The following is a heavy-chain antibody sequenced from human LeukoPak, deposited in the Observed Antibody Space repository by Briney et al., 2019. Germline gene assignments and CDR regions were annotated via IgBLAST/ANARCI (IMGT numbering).Heavy chain of an antibody. D-gene: IGHD2-21*02. V-gene: IGHV3-30*18. CDR2: ISFDGNNK. CDR3: VKHLNCGGDCYSAAGH. J-gene: IGHJ4*02. CDR1: GFTFSNYV. Sequence: GGSLRLSWAASGFTFSNYVIHWVRQAPGKGLGWVAVISFDGNNKYYVDYVKGRFTISRDNSKNTLYLQMNSLIAEDTAVYYCVKHLNCGGDCYSAAGHWGQGILVTVSS.